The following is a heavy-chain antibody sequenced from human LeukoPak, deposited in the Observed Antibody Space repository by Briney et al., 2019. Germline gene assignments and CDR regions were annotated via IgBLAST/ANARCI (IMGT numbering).Heavy chain of an antibody. CDR3: ASSGTASRGAMDV. CDR2: IYSGGST. J-gene: IGHJ6*02. CDR1: GLTGSSNF. Sequence: GGSLRLSCAASGLTGSSNFLTWVRQAPGKGLEWVSAIYSGGSTFYAASVRARFNISRDNSKKTMFLQMSSLRVEDAAVYYCASSGTASRGAMDVWGQGTTVIVSS. V-gene: IGHV3-66*01. D-gene: IGHD1-1*01.